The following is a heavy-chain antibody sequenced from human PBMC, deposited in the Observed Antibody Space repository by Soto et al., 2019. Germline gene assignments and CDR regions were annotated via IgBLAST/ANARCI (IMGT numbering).Heavy chain of an antibody. CDR2: IYPADSDT. CDR1: GYVFANQW. CDR3: ARRYGRYFDY. V-gene: IGHV5-51*01. Sequence: GESLKISCQGSGYVFANQWIGWVRQMPGKGLEWMGIIYPADSDTRYSPSFQGQVTISADKSITTAYLQWSSLEASDTAMYYCARRYGRYFDYWGQGTLVTVSS. J-gene: IGHJ4*02. D-gene: IGHD5-18*01.